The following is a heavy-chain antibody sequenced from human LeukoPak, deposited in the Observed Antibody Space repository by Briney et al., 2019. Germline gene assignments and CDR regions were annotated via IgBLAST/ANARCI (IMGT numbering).Heavy chain of an antibody. V-gene: IGHV3-66*01. Sequence: PGGPLRLSCAASGFTVSSNYMSWVRQAPGKGLEWVSVIYSGGSTYYADSVKGRFAISRDNSKNTLYLQMNSLRAEDTAVYYCARGPYYDILTGYYDYFDYWGQGTLVTVSS. J-gene: IGHJ4*02. CDR2: IYSGGST. CDR3: ARGPYYDILTGYYDYFDY. D-gene: IGHD3-9*01. CDR1: GFTVSSNY.